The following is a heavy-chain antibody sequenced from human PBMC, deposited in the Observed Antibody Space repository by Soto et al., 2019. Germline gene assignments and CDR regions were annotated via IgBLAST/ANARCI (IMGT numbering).Heavy chain of an antibody. CDR2: ISSSSSTI. CDR1: GFTFSSYS. CDR3: ATRGGVPWASGYYYYYMDV. V-gene: IGHV3-48*01. Sequence: EVQLVESGGGLVQPGGSLRLSCAASGFTFSSYSMNWVRQAPGKGLEWVSYISSSSSTIYYADSVKGRFTISRDNAKNSLYLQMNSLRAEDTAVYYCATRGGVPWASGYYYYYMDVWGKGTTVTVSS. J-gene: IGHJ6*03. D-gene: IGHD1-1*01.